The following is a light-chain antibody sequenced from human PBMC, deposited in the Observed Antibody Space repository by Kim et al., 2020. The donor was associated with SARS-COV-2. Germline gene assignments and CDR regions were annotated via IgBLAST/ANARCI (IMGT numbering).Light chain of an antibody. CDR1: QSVSSSY. CDR2: GAS. V-gene: IGKV3-20*01. CDR3: QQYGSSPRT. J-gene: IGKJ1*01. Sequence: PGERATLSCRASQSVSSSYLAWYQQKPGQAPRLLIYGASSRATGIPDRFSGSGSGTDFTLTISRLEPEDFAVYYCQQYGSSPRTFGQGTKVDIK.